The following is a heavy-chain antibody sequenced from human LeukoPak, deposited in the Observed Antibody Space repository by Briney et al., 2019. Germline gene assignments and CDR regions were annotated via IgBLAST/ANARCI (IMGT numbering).Heavy chain of an antibody. D-gene: IGHD3-22*01. J-gene: IGHJ4*02. CDR1: GFTFSTYS. V-gene: IGHV3-48*01. Sequence: GGSLRLSCVASGFTFSTYSMNWVRQAPGKGLEWVSYISSGSSPIYYADSLRGRFTISRDNAKNSLFLQMNSLRAEDTAVYYCARARPPPGGDSGGGYPTSGGKGTLVTV. CDR2: ISSGSSPI. CDR3: ARARPPPGGDSGGGYPTS.